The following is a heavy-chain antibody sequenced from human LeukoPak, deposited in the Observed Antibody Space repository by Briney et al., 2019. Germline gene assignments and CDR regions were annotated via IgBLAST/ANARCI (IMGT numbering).Heavy chain of an antibody. D-gene: IGHD1-26*01. J-gene: IGHJ4*02. Sequence: GASVKVSCKASGYTFTGYYMHWVRQAPGQGLEWMGWINPNGGGTNYAQKFQGRVTMTRDTSISTAYMELSRLRSDDTAVYYCAPAISWYSGSEGGYWGQGTLVTVSS. CDR3: APAISWYSGSEGGY. V-gene: IGHV1-2*02. CDR1: GYTFTGYY. CDR2: INPNGGGT.